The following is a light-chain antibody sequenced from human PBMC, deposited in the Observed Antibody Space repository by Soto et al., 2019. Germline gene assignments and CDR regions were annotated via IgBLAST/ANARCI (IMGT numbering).Light chain of an antibody. Sequence: EIVLTQSPGTLSLSPGERVTLSCRASQSVSSNYLAWYQQKPGQAPRLLIYGASSRATGIPDRFSGSGSGTDFTLTISRLEPEDFAVYYCQQYGSSPPGLTFGGGTKVEIK. J-gene: IGKJ4*01. CDR3: QQYGSSPPGLT. CDR2: GAS. CDR1: QSVSSNY. V-gene: IGKV3-20*01.